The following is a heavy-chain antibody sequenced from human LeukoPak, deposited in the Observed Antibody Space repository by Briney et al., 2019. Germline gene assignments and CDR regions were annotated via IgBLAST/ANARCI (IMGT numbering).Heavy chain of an antibody. CDR2: ISGSGRKT. D-gene: IGHD6-19*01. V-gene: IGHV3-11*01. Sequence: GSLRLSCAASGFRFSDFYMSWIRQAPGKGPEWVAYISGSGRKTNHADSVQGRFTISRDNVKNSLSLDMKSLRVEDTALYYCARDRVAGTFDLWGQGTQVTVSS. J-gene: IGHJ4*02. CDR1: GFRFSDFY. CDR3: ARDRVAGTFDL.